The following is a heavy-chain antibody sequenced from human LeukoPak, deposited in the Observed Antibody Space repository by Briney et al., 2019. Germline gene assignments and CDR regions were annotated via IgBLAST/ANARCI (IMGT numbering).Heavy chain of an antibody. D-gene: IGHD1-7*01. Sequence: GESLQISCETSGSSFSSFWIGWVRQLPGTGLEWVGAIYPDDSDTRYSPSLQGHVAISADKSVRTAYLQWSSLKASDTAMYYCVRQRGASGTINWLDPWGQGTLVTVSS. V-gene: IGHV5-51*01. CDR2: IYPDDSDT. J-gene: IGHJ5*02. CDR3: VRQRGASGTINWLDP. CDR1: GSSFSSFW.